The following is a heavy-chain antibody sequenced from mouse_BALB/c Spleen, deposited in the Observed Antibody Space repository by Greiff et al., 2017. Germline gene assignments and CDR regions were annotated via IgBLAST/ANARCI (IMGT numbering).Heavy chain of an antibody. CDR2: INSNGGST. CDR3: ASYDYDGDYYAMDY. D-gene: IGHD2-4*01. Sequence: EVHLVESGGGLVQPGGSLKLSCAASGFTFSSYGMSWVRQTPDKRLELVATINSNGGSTYYPDSVKGRFTISRDNAKNTLYLQMSSLKSEDTAMYYCASYDYDGDYYAMDYWGQGTSVTVSS. CDR1: GFTFSSYG. V-gene: IGHV5-6-3*01. J-gene: IGHJ4*01.